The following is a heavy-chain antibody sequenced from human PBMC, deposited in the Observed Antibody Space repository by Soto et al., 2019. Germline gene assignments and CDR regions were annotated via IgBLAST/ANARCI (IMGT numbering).Heavy chain of an antibody. CDR1: GFTFRGDA. V-gene: IGHV3-23*01. CDR2: ISGSGQMT. Sequence: EVQLLESGGDLVQPGGSLRLSCVASGFTFRGDAMSWVRQAPGKGLEWVSSISGSGQMTHYADSVKGRFTISRDNSKNTLYLQMKSLIADYTAVYYCARSEMTYNWNDWGQGTLVTVSS. D-gene: IGHD1-20*01. CDR3: ARSEMTYNWND. J-gene: IGHJ4*02.